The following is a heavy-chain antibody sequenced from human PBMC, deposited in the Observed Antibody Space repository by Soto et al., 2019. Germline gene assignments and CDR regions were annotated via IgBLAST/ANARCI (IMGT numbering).Heavy chain of an antibody. CDR3: AKLPYGDYLYYFDY. J-gene: IGHJ4*02. V-gene: IGHV3-23*01. D-gene: IGHD4-17*01. CDR1: GFTFSSYA. CDR2: ISGSGGST. Sequence: GGSLRLSCAASGFTFSSYAMSWVRQAPGKGLEWVSAISGSGGSTYYTDSVKGRFTISRDNSKNTLYLQMNSLRAEDTAVYYCAKLPYGDYLYYFDYWGQGTLVTVSS.